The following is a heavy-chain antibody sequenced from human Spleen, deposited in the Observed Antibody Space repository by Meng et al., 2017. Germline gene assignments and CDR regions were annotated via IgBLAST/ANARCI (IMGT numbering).Heavy chain of an antibody. CDR3: ARDADTSGHWAHFDY. Sequence: QVQLVESGGGVVQPGRSLRLSCAASGFIFPHFGIHWVRQAPGKGLEWVAVVYSDGSRTYYADSVKGRFTISKDFSKTTVSLQMNSLRDDDTAVYYCARDADTSGHWAHFDYWGQGTLVTVSS. J-gene: IGHJ4*02. CDR1: GFIFPHFG. D-gene: IGHD3-22*01. CDR2: VYSDGSRT. V-gene: IGHV3-33*01.